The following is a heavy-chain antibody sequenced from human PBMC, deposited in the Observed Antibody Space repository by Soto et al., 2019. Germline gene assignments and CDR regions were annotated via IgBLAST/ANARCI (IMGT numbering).Heavy chain of an antibody. V-gene: IGHV3-48*03. J-gene: IGHJ6*02. Sequence: GGSLRLSCAASGFTFSSYEMNWVRQAPGKGLEWVAYISPNATTIYYADSVKGRFTISRDNAKNSLYLQMHSLRVEDTAVYYCARAAGTLVRGVYGLDVWGQGTTVTVS. CDR3: ARAAGTLVRGVYGLDV. CDR2: ISPNATTI. CDR1: GFTFSSYE. D-gene: IGHD3-10*01.